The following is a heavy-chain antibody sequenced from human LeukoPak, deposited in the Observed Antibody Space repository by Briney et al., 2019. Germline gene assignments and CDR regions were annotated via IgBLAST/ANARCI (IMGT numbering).Heavy chain of an antibody. CDR2: ISGSSGRT. CDR3: AKESGFGEVYIDY. Sequence: PGGSLRLSCAASGFTFSSYGMSWVRQAPGKGLEWVSAISGSSGRTYYADSVKGRFTISRDNSKNTLYLQMNSLRAEDTAVYYCAKESGFGEVYIDYWGQGTLVTVSS. V-gene: IGHV3-23*01. D-gene: IGHD3-10*01. CDR1: GFTFSSYG. J-gene: IGHJ4*02.